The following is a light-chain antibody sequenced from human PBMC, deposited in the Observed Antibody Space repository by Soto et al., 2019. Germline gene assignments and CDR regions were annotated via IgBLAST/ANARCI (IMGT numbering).Light chain of an antibody. J-gene: IGKJ2*01. Sequence: DLQMTQSPSTLSASVGDRVTITCRASQTISNWLAWYQHKPGKAPKLLIYRASSLETGVPSRFSGSRSGTDFTLTISSLQPDDFATYYCQHYNTFCPYTFGQGTKLEIK. CDR1: QTISNW. CDR2: RAS. CDR3: QHYNTFCPYT. V-gene: IGKV1-5*03.